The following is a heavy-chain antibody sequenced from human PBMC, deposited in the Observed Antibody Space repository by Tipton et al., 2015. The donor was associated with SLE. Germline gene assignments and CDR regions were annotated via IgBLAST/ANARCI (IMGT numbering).Heavy chain of an antibody. J-gene: IGHJ3*02. CDR1: RFTFSSNW. V-gene: IGHV3-7*01. CDR3: AREYQGSFYVNGAFDM. Sequence: SLRLSCTTSRFTFSSNWMTWVRQAPGKGLEWVAHIKPDGSEEFYVDSVRGRFIISRDNAKSSLSLQMNSLNAEDTAVYYCAREYQGSFYVNGAFDMWGQGTTVAVSS. CDR2: IKPDGSEE. D-gene: IGHD3-10*01.